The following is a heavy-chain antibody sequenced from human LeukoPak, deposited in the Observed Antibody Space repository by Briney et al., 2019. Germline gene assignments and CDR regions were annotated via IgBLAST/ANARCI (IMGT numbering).Heavy chain of an antibody. J-gene: IGHJ5*02. Sequence: SETLSLTCAVYGGSFSGYYWSWIHQPAGKGLEWIGEINHSGSTNYNPSLKSRVTISVDTSKNQFSLKLSSVTAADTAVYYCARGRGIAAAGTGWFDPWGQGTLVTVSS. CDR3: ARGRGIAAAGTGWFDP. CDR1: GGSFSGYY. CDR2: INHSGST. V-gene: IGHV4-34*01. D-gene: IGHD6-13*01.